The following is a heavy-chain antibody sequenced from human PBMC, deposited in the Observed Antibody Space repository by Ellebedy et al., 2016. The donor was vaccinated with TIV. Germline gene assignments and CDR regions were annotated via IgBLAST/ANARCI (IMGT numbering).Heavy chain of an antibody. CDR3: ARYYCGDACYYFDQ. CDR1: GGSINNYF. D-gene: IGHD2-21*02. CDR2: IHYSGST. V-gene: IGHV4-59*08. Sequence: SETLSLTCTVSGGSINNYFWSWIRQPPGKGLEWIGYIHYSGSTNYNPSLKSRVTISVDTSKNQFSLKLSSVTAADTALYYCARYYCGDACYYFDQWGQGTLVTVSS. J-gene: IGHJ4*02.